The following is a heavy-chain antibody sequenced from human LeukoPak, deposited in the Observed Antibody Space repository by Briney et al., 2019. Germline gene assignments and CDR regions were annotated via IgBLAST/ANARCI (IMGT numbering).Heavy chain of an antibody. CDR1: GYSFTSYW. D-gene: IGHD1-26*01. Sequence: PGESLKISCKGSGYSFTSYWIGWVRQMPGKGLEWMGIIYPGDSDTRYSPSFQGQVTISADKSISTAYLQWSSLKASDTAMYYCARLRRGGATRTLDAFDIWGQGTMVTVSS. V-gene: IGHV5-51*01. CDR3: ARLRRGGATRTLDAFDI. CDR2: IYPGDSDT. J-gene: IGHJ3*02.